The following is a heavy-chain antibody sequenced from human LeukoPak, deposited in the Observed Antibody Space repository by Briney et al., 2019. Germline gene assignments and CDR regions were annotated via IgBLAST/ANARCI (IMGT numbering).Heavy chain of an antibody. V-gene: IGHV3-48*02. Sequence: PGGSLRLSCAASGFTFSSYRMNWVRQAPGKGLEWGSYISSGSTTIYYADSVKGRFTISRDNAKNSLYLQMNSLRDEDTAVYYCARYDSGWYDYWGQGTLVTVSS. CDR1: GFTFSSYR. CDR2: ISSGSTTI. D-gene: IGHD6-19*01. J-gene: IGHJ4*02. CDR3: ARYDSGWYDY.